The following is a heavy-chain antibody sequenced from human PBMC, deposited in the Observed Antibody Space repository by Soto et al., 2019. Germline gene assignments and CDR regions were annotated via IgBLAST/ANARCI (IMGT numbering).Heavy chain of an antibody. D-gene: IGHD1-7*01. CDR1: AFTFSDYY. CDR3: ARAVYTSKTTFDY. J-gene: IGHJ4*02. V-gene: IGHV3-11*01. Sequence: GGSLRLSCAASAFTFSDYYMTWIRQAPGKGLEWVSYISSTSGTISYADSVKGRFTLSRDNAKSSLFLQMNSLRAEDTAVYYCARAVYTSKTTFDYWGQGTLVTAPQ. CDR2: ISSTSGTI.